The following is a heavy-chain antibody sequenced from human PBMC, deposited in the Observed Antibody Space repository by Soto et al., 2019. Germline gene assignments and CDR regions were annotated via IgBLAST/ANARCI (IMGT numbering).Heavy chain of an antibody. Sequence: GGSLRLSCAASGFTFSSYGMHWVRQAPGKGLEWVAVIWYDGSNKYYADSVKGRFTISRDNSKNTLYLQMNSLRAEDTAVYYCARGGRGWYEAPGAFDIWGQGTMVTVSS. CDR1: GFTFSSYG. D-gene: IGHD6-19*01. CDR2: IWYDGSNK. V-gene: IGHV3-33*01. J-gene: IGHJ3*02. CDR3: ARGGRGWYEAPGAFDI.